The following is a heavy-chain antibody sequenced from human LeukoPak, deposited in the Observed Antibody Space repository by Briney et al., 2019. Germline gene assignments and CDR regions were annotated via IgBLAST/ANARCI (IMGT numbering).Heavy chain of an antibody. D-gene: IGHD2-15*01. CDR2: INPNSGGT. V-gene: IGHV1-2*04. CDR1: GHTFTGYY. CDR3: ASAIGYCSGGSCYDFDY. Sequence: ASVKVSCKASGHTFTGYYMHWVRQAPGQGLEWMGWINPNSGGTNYAQKFQGWVTMTRDTSISTAYMELSRLRSDDTAVYYCASAIGYCSGGSCYDFDYWGQGTLVTVSS. J-gene: IGHJ4*02.